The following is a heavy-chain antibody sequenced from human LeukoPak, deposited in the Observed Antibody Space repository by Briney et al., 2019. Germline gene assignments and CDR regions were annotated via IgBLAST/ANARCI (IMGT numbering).Heavy chain of an antibody. D-gene: IGHD3-16*01. CDR2: ISSSSSTI. J-gene: IGHJ5*02. CDR3: ASVSGGDDGYCIEGIFP. CDR1: GFTFSSYS. V-gene: IGHV3-48*01. Sequence: GGSLRLSCAASGFTFSSYSMNWVRQAPGKGQEWVSYISSSSSTIYYADSVKGRFTISRDNAKNSLYLQMNSLRAENTAVYYCASVSGGDDGYCIEGIFPWGQGTLVAVSS.